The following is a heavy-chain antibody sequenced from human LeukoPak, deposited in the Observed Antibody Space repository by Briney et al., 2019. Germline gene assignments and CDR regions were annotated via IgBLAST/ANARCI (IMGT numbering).Heavy chain of an antibody. CDR2: IYFTGST. CDR1: GDSFSTSSYF. Sequence: SETLSLTCIVSGDSFSTSSYFWGWIRQPPGQGLEWIGAIYFTGSTYYNPSLKSRVSISEDTSKNRFSLNLTSLTAADTAIYYCARAPYNSKYYITDWGRGTLVTVSS. CDR3: ARAPYNSKYYITD. V-gene: IGHV4-39*07. J-gene: IGHJ4*02. D-gene: IGHD4-11*01.